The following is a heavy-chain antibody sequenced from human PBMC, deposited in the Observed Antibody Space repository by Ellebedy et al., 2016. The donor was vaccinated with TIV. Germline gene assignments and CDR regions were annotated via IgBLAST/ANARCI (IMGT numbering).Heavy chain of an antibody. V-gene: IGHV4-59*01. CDR2: ISFSGST. Sequence: GSLRLSXTVSGGSISSYYWSWIRQPPGKGLEWIGYISFSGSTNYNPSLKSRVTISVDTSKNQFSLKLSSVTAADAAVYYCARATGYYGLGAGYFDYWGQGTLVTVSS. D-gene: IGHD3-10*01. CDR3: ARATGYYGLGAGYFDY. CDR1: GGSISSYY. J-gene: IGHJ4*02.